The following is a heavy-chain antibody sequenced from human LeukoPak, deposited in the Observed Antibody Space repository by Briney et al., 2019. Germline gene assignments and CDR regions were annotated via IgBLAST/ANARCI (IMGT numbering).Heavy chain of an antibody. CDR1: GGSISSYY. V-gene: IGHV4-59*01. Sequence: SETLSLTCTVSGGSISSYYWKWIRQPQGKGLEWIGYIYYRGSTNYNPSLKSRVTISVDTSKNQFSLKLSSVTAADTAVYYCARVKPLVGAAYYYAMDVWGPGTTVTVSS. D-gene: IGHD1-26*01. CDR3: ARVKPLVGAAYYYAMDV. CDR2: IYYRGST. J-gene: IGHJ6*02.